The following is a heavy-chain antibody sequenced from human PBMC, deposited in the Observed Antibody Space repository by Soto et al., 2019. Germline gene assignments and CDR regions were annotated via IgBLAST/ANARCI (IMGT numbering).Heavy chain of an antibody. V-gene: IGHV3-11*06. D-gene: IGHD6-6*01. Sequence: PGGSLRLSCAASGFTFSDYYMSWIRQAPGKGLEWVSYISSSSSYTNYADSVKGRFTISRDNAKNSLYLQMNSLRAEDTAVYYCARAMSSSSYGDLNYGLDVWGQGTTVTVSS. J-gene: IGHJ6*02. CDR1: GFTFSDYY. CDR2: ISSSSSYT. CDR3: ARAMSSSSYGDLNYGLDV.